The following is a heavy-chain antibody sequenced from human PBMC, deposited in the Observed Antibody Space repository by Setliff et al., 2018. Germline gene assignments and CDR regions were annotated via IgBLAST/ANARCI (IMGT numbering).Heavy chain of an antibody. CDR1: GFTFDNHA. J-gene: IGHJ4*02. V-gene: IGHV3-9*01. Sequence: GGSLRLSCEVSGFTFDNHAMHWVRQAPGKGLEWVSGINWSGEIIGYADSVKGRFTISRDNAKNSLYLLMKSVRVDDTAVYYCARSINGYQQRYDIWGQGALVTVSS. CDR3: ARSINGYQQRYDI. CDR2: INWSGEII. D-gene: IGHD3-22*01.